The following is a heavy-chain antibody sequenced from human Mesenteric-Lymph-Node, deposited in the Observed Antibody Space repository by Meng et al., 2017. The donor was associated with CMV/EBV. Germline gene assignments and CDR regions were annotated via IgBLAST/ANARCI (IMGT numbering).Heavy chain of an antibody. Sequence: FSGFSLSTRGAVVGWLRQPPGKALGWLALIYWADDTRYSPSLESRLIITKDTSKNQVVLTMIDMDPVDTATYYCAHNAERGYSPFDYWGRGTLVTVSS. CDR2: IYWADDT. CDR3: AHNAERGYSPFDY. V-gene: IGHV2-5*02. CDR1: GFSLSTRGAV. J-gene: IGHJ4*02. D-gene: IGHD3-22*01.